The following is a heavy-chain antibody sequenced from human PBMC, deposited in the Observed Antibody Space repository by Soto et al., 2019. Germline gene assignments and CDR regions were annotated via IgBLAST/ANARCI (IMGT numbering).Heavy chain of an antibody. Sequence: QVQLVQSGAEVKKPGASVKVSCKASGYTFTSYAMHWVRQAPGQRLEWMGWINAGNGNTKYSQKFQGRVTITRDTSARTAYMELSSLRSEDTAVYYCAILSSGWYAFNYWGQGTLVTVSS. D-gene: IGHD6-19*01. V-gene: IGHV1-3*01. CDR2: INAGNGNT. CDR3: AILSSGWYAFNY. CDR1: GYTFTSYA. J-gene: IGHJ4*02.